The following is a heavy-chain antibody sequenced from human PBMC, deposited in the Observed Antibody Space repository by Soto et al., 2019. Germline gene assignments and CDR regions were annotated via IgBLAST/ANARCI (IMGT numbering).Heavy chain of an antibody. J-gene: IGHJ3*02. CDR1: GYIFTSYG. D-gene: IGHD3-22*01. V-gene: IGHV1-2*02. CDR3: ARVWALQDSSSDAFDI. CDR2: INPNSGGT. Sequence: ASVKVSCKASGYIFTSYGISWVRQAPGQGLEWMGWINPNSGGTNYAQKFQGRVTMTRDTSISTAYMELSRLRSDDTAVYYCARVWALQDSSSDAFDIWGQGTMVTVSS.